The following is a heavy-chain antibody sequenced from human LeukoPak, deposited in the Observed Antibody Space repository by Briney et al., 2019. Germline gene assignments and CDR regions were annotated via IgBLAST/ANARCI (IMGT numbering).Heavy chain of an antibody. V-gene: IGHV6-1*01. Sequence: SQTLSLTCAISGDSVPSNSAAWNWIRQSPSRGLEWLGRTYYRSKWYNDYAVSVKSRITINPDTSKNQFSPQLNSVTPEDTAVYYCAREGAPSIAALLFDYWGQGTLVTVSS. CDR3: AREGAPSIAALLFDY. J-gene: IGHJ4*02. CDR2: TYYRSKWYN. CDR1: GDSVPSNSAA. D-gene: IGHD6-6*01.